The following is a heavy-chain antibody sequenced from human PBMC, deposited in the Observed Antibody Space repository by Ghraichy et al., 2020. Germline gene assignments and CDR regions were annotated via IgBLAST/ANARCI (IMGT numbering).Heavy chain of an antibody. CDR1: GFTFSSAW. V-gene: IGHV4-38-2*02. CDR2: IYHSGST. Sequence: SQTLSLTCAASGFTFSSAWMTWVRQAPGKGLEWVGTIYHSGSTYSSPSLKSRVTISVDTSKNQFSLRLSSVTAADTAIYYCAREDYGGSSLFYYYGLDVWGQGTTVTVSS. CDR3: AREDYGGSSLFYYYGLDV. D-gene: IGHD4-23*01. J-gene: IGHJ6*02.